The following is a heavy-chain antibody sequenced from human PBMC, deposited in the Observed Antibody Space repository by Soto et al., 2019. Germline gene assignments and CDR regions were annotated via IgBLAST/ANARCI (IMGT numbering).Heavy chain of an antibody. Sequence: PSETLSLTCTVSGGSISSYYWSWIRQPPGKGLEWIGYIYYSGSTNYNPSLKSRVTISVDTSKNQFSLKLNSVTAADTAVYYCARGLVYYYGSGSYYFDYWGQGTLVTVS. V-gene: IGHV4-59*01. J-gene: IGHJ4*02. D-gene: IGHD3-10*01. CDR1: GGSISSYY. CDR3: ARGLVYYYGSGSYYFDY. CDR2: IYYSGST.